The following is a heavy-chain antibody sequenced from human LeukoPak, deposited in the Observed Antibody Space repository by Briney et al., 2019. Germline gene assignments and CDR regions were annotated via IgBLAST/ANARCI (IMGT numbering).Heavy chain of an antibody. CDR3: ARVSMVVAGLLDY. D-gene: IGHD6-19*01. Sequence: ASVRVSCKASGYSFSGFFIHWVRQAPGQGLEWMGRINPNNRDTIYAQKFQGRDTMTRDTSISTAYMELSRLRSDDTAVYYCARVSMVVAGLLDYWGQGTLLTVSS. CDR2: INPNNRDT. CDR1: GYSFSGFF. V-gene: IGHV1-2*06. J-gene: IGHJ4*02.